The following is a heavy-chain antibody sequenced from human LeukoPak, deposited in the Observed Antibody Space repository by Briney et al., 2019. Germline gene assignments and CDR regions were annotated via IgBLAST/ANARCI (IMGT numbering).Heavy chain of an antibody. D-gene: IGHD1-26*01. V-gene: IGHV4-4*07. J-gene: IGHJ4*02. CDR3: VTDRSGSYDY. Sequence: SETLSLICTVSGASISSFYWSWIRQPAGKGLEWIGRIYTSGGTNYNPSLKSRVTMSIDTSKNQFSLKLYSVTAADTAVYYCVTDRSGSYDYWGQGILVTVSS. CDR2: IYTSGGT. CDR1: GASISSFY.